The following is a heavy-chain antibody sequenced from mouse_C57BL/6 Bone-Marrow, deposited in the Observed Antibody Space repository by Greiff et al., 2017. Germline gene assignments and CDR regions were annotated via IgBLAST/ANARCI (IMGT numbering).Heavy chain of an antibody. Sequence: DVKLVESGGGLVKPGGSLKLSCAASGFTFSSYAMSWVRQTPEKRLEWVATISDGGSYTYYPDNVKGRFTIARDNAKNKLYLQMSHLKSEDTAMYYCARDDYGIWYFDVWGTGTTVTVSS. V-gene: IGHV5-4*01. CDR1: GFTFSSYA. CDR3: ARDDYGIWYFDV. J-gene: IGHJ1*03. D-gene: IGHD2-4*01. CDR2: ISDGGSYT.